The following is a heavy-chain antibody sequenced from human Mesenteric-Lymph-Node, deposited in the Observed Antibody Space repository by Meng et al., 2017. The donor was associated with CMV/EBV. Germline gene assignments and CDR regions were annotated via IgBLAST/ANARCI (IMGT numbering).Heavy chain of an antibody. CDR1: GFTFTTYA. J-gene: IGHJ4*02. CDR3: ARETPGYFDY. Sequence: GESLKISCAASGFTFTTYAMHWVRQAPGKGLECVAVVSYDGSDKYYADSVRGRFTNSRDNSKNMLYLHMNSLRVEDTAVYYCARETPGYFDYWGQGTVVTVSS. D-gene: IGHD6-13*01. CDR2: VSYDGSDK. V-gene: IGHV3-30*04.